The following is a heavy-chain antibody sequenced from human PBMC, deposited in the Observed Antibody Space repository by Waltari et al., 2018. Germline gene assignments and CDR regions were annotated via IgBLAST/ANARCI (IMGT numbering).Heavy chain of an antibody. V-gene: IGHV4-39*01. J-gene: IGHJ4*02. D-gene: IGHD3-22*01. CDR2: IYYSGRT. CDR3: ARHLHDSSGYYLHYFDY. Sequence: QLQLQESGPGLVKPSETLSLTCTVSGGSISSSSYYWGWIRQPPGKGLEWIGSIYYSGRTYYNPSLKSRVTISVDTSKNQFSLKLSSVTAADTAVYYCARHLHDSSGYYLHYFDYWGQGTLVTVSS. CDR1: GGSISSSSYY.